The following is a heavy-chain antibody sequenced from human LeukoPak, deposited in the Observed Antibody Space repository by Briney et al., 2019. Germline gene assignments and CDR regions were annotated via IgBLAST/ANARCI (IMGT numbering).Heavy chain of an antibody. D-gene: IGHD6-19*01. Sequence: PGGSLTLSCAASGFTFSGYSMNWVRQAPGKGLEWVSLIYSGGSIYYADSVKGRFTISRDNSKNTLYLQMNSLRAEDTAVYYCAKDPMVIAVAWGQGTLVTVSS. V-gene: IGHV3-66*01. CDR1: GFTFSGYS. CDR3: AKDPMVIAVA. CDR2: IYSGGSI. J-gene: IGHJ5*02.